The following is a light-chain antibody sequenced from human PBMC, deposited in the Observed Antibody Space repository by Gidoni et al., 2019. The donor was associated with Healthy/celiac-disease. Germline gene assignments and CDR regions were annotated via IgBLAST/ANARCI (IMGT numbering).Light chain of an antibody. CDR3: QVWDSSSDSVV. Sequence: SYVLPQPPSVSAAPGQTARLTCGGNNIASKSVHWYQQKPGQAPVLVVSDDSDRPSGIPERFSGSTSGHTATLTISRVAAGDEADYSCQVWDSSSDSVVFGGGTKLTVL. CDR2: DDS. CDR1: NIASKS. J-gene: IGLJ2*01. V-gene: IGLV3-21*02.